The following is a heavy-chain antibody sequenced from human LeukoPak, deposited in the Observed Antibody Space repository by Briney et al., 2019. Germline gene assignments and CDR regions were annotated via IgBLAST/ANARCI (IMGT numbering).Heavy chain of an antibody. J-gene: IGHJ4*02. CDR3: ARGTPTTRDFDS. V-gene: IGHV3-48*03. D-gene: IGHD1-14*01. CDR2: ISSSASII. Sequence: AGGSLRLSCAASGFTFSDYEMNWVRQAPGKGLEWVSYISSSASIIYYSDSVKGRFTISRDNAKNSLFLQMNSLRAEDTAVFYCARGTPTTRDFDSWGQGTLVTVSS. CDR1: GFTFSDYE.